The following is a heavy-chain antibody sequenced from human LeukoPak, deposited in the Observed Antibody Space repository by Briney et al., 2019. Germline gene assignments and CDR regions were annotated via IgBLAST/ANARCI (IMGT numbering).Heavy chain of an antibody. Sequence: GASVKVSCKASEDTFTNYAIAWVRQAPGQGLEWMGGVIPMGARAVSARNFRDRVIITADASTTTTYMTLSSLRSDDTAVYYCARAYYQSNGPEPFFDYWGQGTLVTVSS. V-gene: IGHV1-69*13. CDR1: EDTFTNYA. D-gene: IGHD3-22*01. CDR2: VIPMGARA. J-gene: IGHJ4*02. CDR3: ARAYYQSNGPEPFFDY.